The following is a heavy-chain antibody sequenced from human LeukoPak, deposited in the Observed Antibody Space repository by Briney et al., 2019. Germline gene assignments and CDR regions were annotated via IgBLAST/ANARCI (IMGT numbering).Heavy chain of an antibody. CDR1: GFTFRTYW. CDR2: INPGGSAK. D-gene: IGHD2-21*01. CDR3: ARWGLSSTIDY. V-gene: IGHV3-7*01. J-gene: IGHJ4*02. Sequence: GGALRLSCAASGFTFRTYWMAWVRQAPGKGLEWVANINPGGSAKYYVDSVKGRFTISRDDAKTSLYLQMDSLRAEDTDVYSCARWGLSSTIDYWDQGTLLTVSS.